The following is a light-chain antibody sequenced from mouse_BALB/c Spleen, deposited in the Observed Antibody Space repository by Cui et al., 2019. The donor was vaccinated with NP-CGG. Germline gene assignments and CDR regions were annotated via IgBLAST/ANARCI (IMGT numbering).Light chain of an antibody. CDR2: GTN. J-gene: IGLJ1*01. CDR3: ALWYSNHWV. CDR1: TGAVTTSNY. Sequence: QAVVTQEFALTTSPGETVTLTCRSSTGAVTTSNYANWVQEKPDHLFTGLIGGTNNRVPGVPARFSGSLIGDKAALTITGAQTEDEAIYFCALWYSNHWVFGGGTKLTVI. V-gene: IGLV1*01.